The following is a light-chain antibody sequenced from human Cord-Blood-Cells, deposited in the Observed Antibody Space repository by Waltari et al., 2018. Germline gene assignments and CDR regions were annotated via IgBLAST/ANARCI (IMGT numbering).Light chain of an antibody. Sequence: SYELPQPPSVSVSLGQMARITCSGEALPKKYAYWYQQKPGQFPVLVIYKDSERPSGIPERFSGSSSGTIVTLTISGVQAEDEADYYCLSADSSGTYSVFGGGTKLTVL. J-gene: IGLJ2*01. CDR1: ALPKKY. CDR3: LSADSSGTYSV. V-gene: IGLV3-16*01. CDR2: KDS.